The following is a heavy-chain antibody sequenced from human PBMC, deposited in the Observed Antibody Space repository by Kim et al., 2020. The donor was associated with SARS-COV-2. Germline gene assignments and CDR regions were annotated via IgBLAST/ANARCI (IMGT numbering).Heavy chain of an antibody. CDR2: INPNSGGT. CDR3: ANQGGGTKPLDR. V-gene: IGHV1-2*02. CDR1: GYTFTAYY. J-gene: IGHJ5*02. D-gene: IGHD1-7*01. Sequence: ASVKVSCKASGYTFTAYYIHWVRQAPGQGLEWMGWINPNSGGTNYAQKFQGRVTMNTDTSISTAYVEMGSLRSDDTAVYYCANQGGGTKPLDRWGQGTLVTVSS.